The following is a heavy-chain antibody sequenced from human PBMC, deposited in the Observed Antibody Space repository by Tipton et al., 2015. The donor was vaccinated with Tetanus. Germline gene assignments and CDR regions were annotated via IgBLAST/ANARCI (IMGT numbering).Heavy chain of an antibody. V-gene: IGHV3-23*01. Sequence: SLRLSCAASGFTFSDYGMSWVRQAPGKGLEWVSSISGSGVQTNYADSVKGRFSISRDNSKNTVYLQMNSLRDEDTAVYYCAKDPASRGWFGPWGQGTLVSVSS. CDR1: GFTFSDYG. J-gene: IGHJ5*02. CDR3: AKDPASRGWFGP. CDR2: ISGSGVQT.